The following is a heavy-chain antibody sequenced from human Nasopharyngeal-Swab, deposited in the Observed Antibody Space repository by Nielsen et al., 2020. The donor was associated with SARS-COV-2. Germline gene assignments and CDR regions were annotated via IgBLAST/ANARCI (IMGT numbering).Heavy chain of an antibody. V-gene: IGHV1-18*01. J-gene: IGHJ5*02. CDR2: ISAYNGNT. Sequence: WVRQAPGQGLEWVGWISAYNGNTNYAQRLQGRVTMTTDTSTNTAYMEMRSLRSDDTAVYYCVRTGYCSGGSCYSWWFDPWGQGTLVTVSS. D-gene: IGHD2-15*01. CDR3: VRTGYCSGGSCYSWWFDP.